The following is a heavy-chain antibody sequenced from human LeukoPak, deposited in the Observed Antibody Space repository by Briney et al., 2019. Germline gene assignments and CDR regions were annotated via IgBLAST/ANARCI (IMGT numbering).Heavy chain of an antibody. CDR2: IYHSGST. CDR1: GGSISSSNW. CDR3: ARVPSIAAAGDDAFDI. J-gene: IGHJ3*02. Sequence: SETLSLTCAVSGGSISSSNWWSWVRQPPGKGLEWIGEIYHSGSTNYNPSLKSRVTISVDKSKNQFSLKLSSVTAADTAVYYCARVPSIAAAGDDAFDIWGQGTMVTVSS. D-gene: IGHD6-13*01. V-gene: IGHV4-4*02.